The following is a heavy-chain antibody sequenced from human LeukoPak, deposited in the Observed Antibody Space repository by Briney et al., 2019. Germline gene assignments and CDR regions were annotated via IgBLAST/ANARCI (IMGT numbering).Heavy chain of an antibody. CDR3: ARLSELLPGYYYYSVAV. CDR2: IYHSGST. V-gene: IGHV4-38-2*01. D-gene: IGHD2-15*01. J-gene: IGHJ6*03. CDR1: GYSISSGYY. Sequence: SETLSLTCAVSGYSISSGYYWGWIRQPPGKGREWIGSIYHSGSTYYNPSLKSRVTISVDTSKNQSSLKLSSVTAAEKAVKYCARLSELLPGYYYYSVAVWGTGTTVTVSS.